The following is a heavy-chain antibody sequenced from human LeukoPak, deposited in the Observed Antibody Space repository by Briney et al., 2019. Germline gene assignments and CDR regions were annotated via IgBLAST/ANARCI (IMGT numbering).Heavy chain of an antibody. CDR2: ISSSSSYI. CDR3: ARESVDYGISTGYQFDY. J-gene: IGHJ4*02. CDR1: GFTFSSYS. D-gene: IGHD3-9*01. V-gene: IGHV3-21*01. Sequence: GGSLRLSCAASGFTFSSYSMNWVRQAPGKGLEWVSSISSSSSYIYYADSVKGRFTISRDNAKNSLYLQMNSLRAEDTAVYYCARESVDYGISTGYQFDYWGQGTLVTVSS.